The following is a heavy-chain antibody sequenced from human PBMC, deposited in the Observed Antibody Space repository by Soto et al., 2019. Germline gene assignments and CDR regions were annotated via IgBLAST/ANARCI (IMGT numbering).Heavy chain of an antibody. CDR2: LSDDVSTK. V-gene: IGHV3-30-3*01. CDR1: GFTFSSFS. CDR3: AREGAMGRGVEKSTEGYNYGMDV. J-gene: IGHJ6*02. D-gene: IGHD3-10*01. Sequence: PGGSLRVSSAASGFTFSSFSMHWVRQATGKRLESLAVLSDDVSTKYYAVSVKGRFTISGDNSNNTLYLQMNSLRGEDTAVYYCAREGAMGRGVEKSTEGYNYGMDVWGQGTTDTVSS.